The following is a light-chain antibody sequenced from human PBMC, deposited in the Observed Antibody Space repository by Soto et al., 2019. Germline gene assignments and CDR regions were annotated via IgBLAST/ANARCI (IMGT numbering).Light chain of an antibody. CDR1: SSDVGLYDY. J-gene: IGLJ1*01. V-gene: IGLV2-14*01. Sequence: QSVLTQPASVSGSPGQSITISCTGTSSDVGLYDYVSWYQQHPGKAPQLMIYAVSNRPSGVSNRFSASKSGNTASLFISGLQAADEADYYCSSYTSDSSYGFGSGTKVTVL. CDR3: SSYTSDSSYG. CDR2: AVS.